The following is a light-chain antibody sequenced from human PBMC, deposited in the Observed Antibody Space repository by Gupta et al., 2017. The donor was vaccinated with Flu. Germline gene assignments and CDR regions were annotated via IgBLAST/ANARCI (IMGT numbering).Light chain of an antibody. J-gene: IGKJ2*01. CDR3: QKRSNWPPYT. Sequence: ATLSLSPGERATLACRASQSVGTYLAWYQQKPGQTPRLLIYDASNRATGIPARFSGSGSGTDFTLTISSLEPEDFAVYYCQKRSNWPPYTCGQGTRLEI. CDR2: DAS. CDR1: QSVGTY. V-gene: IGKV3-11*01.